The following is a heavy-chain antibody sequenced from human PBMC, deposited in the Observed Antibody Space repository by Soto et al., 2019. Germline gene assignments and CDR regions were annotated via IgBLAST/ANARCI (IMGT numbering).Heavy chain of an antibody. J-gene: IGHJ6*02. V-gene: IGHV4-31*03. Sequence: QVQLQGSGPGLVKPSQTLSLTCTVSGGSISSAYYYWSWIRQHPGKGLEWIGYIFYTGSTYYTPSLESRVTISIDTSKNQFSLKLTSVTAADTAVYYCARLQKEVRGVVSSYYYYYGVDVWGQGTTVTVSS. CDR1: GGSISSAYYY. D-gene: IGHD3-10*01. CDR3: ARLQKEVRGVVSSYYYYYGVDV. CDR2: IFYTGST.